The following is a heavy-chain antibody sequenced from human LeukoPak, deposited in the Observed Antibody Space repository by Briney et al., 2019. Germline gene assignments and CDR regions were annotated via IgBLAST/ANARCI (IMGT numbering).Heavy chain of an antibody. J-gene: IGHJ4*02. V-gene: IGHV3-11*04. Sequence: GGSLRLSCAASGFTFSDYYMSWIRQAPGKGLEWVSYISSSGSTIYYADSVKGRFTISRDNSKNTLDLQMNSLRVEDTAVYYCAKDWGYGSGTYLDNWGQGTLVTVSS. D-gene: IGHD3-10*01. CDR3: AKDWGYGSGTYLDN. CDR2: ISSSGSTI. CDR1: GFTFSDYY.